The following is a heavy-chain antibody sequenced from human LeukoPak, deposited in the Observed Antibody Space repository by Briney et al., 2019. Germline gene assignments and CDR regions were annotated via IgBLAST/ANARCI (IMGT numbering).Heavy chain of an antibody. D-gene: IGHD3-9*01. CDR1: GYRLTQLF. V-gene: IGHV1-24*01. CDR3: ATGTHYDLLPF. J-gene: IGHJ4*02. CDR2: FDPGSGEI. Sequence: ASVKVSFKVSGYRLTQLFTPRVRPAPGKRLEWMGGFDPGSGEIIYEQKCQHRVTMTEQTSTDTAYMELSSLRSKDTALYYCATGTHYDLLPFWGQGTLVTVSS.